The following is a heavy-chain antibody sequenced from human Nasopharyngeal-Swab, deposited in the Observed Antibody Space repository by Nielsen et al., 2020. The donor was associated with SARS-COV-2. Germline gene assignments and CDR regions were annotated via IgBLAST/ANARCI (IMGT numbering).Heavy chain of an antibody. CDR3: ARGVRYNWNPDAFDI. CDR2: IWYDGSNK. J-gene: IGHJ3*02. D-gene: IGHD1-1*01. V-gene: IGHV3-33*01. Sequence: VRQMPGKGPEWVAVIWYDGSNKYYADSVKGRFTISRDNSKNTLYLQMNSLRAEDTAVYYCARGVRYNWNPDAFDIWGQGTMVTVSS.